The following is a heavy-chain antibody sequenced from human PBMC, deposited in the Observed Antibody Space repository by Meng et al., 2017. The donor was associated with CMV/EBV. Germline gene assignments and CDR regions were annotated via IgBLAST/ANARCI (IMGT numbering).Heavy chain of an antibody. CDR1: GFTFTSSA. D-gene: IGHD1-26*01. J-gene: IGHJ4*02. CDR2: IIPILGIA. Sequence: SVKVSCKASGFTFTSSAVQWVRQAPGQGLEWMGGIIPILGIANYAQKFQGRVTITADKCTSTAYMELSSLRSEDTAVYYCARAGTRYSGSYLFDYWGQGTLVTVSS. CDR3: ARAGTRYSGSYLFDY. V-gene: IGHV1-69*10.